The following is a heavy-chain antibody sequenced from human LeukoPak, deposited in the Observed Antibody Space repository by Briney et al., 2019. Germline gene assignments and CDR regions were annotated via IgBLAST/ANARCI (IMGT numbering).Heavy chain of an antibody. CDR2: INPSGGST. D-gene: IGHD3-10*01. CDR3: ARTVPWFHKARPFDY. V-gene: IGHV1-46*01. Sequence: ASVKVSCKASGYTFTSYYMHWVQQAPGQGLEWMGIINPSGGSTSYAQKFQGRVTMTRDTSTSTVYMELSSLRSEDTAVYYCARTVPWFHKARPFDYWGQGTLVTVSS. CDR1: GYTFTSYY. J-gene: IGHJ4*02.